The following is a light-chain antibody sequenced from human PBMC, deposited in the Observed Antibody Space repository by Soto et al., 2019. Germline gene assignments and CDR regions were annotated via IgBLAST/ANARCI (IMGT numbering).Light chain of an antibody. V-gene: IGKV2-28*01. J-gene: IGKJ2*01. Sequence: DIVMTQSPLSLPVTPGEPASISCRSSQSLLHSNGYNYLDWYLQKPGQSPQLLIYLGSNRASGVPDRFSGSGSGTDFTLKISRVDAEYFVVYYCMQALQTPPSFGQGTKLEIK. CDR3: MQALQTPPS. CDR2: LGS. CDR1: QSLLHSNGYNY.